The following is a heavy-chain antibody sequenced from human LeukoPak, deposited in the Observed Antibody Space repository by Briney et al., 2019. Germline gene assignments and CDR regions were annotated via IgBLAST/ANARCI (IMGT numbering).Heavy chain of an antibody. Sequence: SETLSLTCTVSGYSISSGYYWGWIGQPPGKGLEWIGSIYHSGSTYYNPSLKSRVTISVDTSKNQFSLKLGSVTAADTAVYYCARYSYGLISSWGQGTLVTVSS. J-gene: IGHJ4*02. CDR3: ARYSYGLISS. CDR2: IYHSGST. D-gene: IGHD5-18*01. V-gene: IGHV4-38-2*02. CDR1: GYSISSGYY.